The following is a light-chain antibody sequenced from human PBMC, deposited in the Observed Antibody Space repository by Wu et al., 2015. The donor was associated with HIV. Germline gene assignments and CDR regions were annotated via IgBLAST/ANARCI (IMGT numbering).Light chain of an antibody. Sequence: DIQLTQSPSSLSASVGDRVTITCRASQSISSSLHWYQHKPGAAPKLLIYVASSLQSGVSSRFSGSGSGTDFTLTISSLQPEDFATYYCQQTYSTPKTFGQGTKGGN. CDR3: QQTYSTPKT. V-gene: IGKV1-39*01. CDR1: QSISSS. J-gene: IGKJ1*01. CDR2: VAS.